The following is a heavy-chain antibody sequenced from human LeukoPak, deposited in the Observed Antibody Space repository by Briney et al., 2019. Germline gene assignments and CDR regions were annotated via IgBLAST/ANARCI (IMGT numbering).Heavy chain of an antibody. Sequence: NTSETLSLTCTVSGGSISSSSYYWGWIRQPPGKGLEWIGSIYYSGSTYYNPSLKSRVTISVDTSKNQFSLKLSSVTAADTAVYYCARLIGGYYDYVWGRPQQGYYFDYWGQGTPVTVSS. J-gene: IGHJ4*02. CDR3: ARLIGGYYDYVWGRPQQGYYFDY. CDR2: IYYSGST. V-gene: IGHV4-39*07. CDR1: GGSISSSSYY. D-gene: IGHD3-16*01.